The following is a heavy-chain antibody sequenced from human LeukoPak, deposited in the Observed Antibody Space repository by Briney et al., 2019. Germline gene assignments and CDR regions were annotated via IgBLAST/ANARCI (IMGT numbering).Heavy chain of an antibody. CDR2: ISAYNGNT. CDR1: GYTFTSYG. CDR3: ARSSEWELLPGPFDY. V-gene: IGHV1-18*01. D-gene: IGHD1-26*01. Sequence: ASVKVSCKASGYTFTSYGISWVRQAPGQGLEWMGWISAYNGNTNYAQKLQGRVTITADESTSTAYMELSSLRSEDTAVYYCARSSEWELLPGPFDYWGQGTLVTVSS. J-gene: IGHJ4*02.